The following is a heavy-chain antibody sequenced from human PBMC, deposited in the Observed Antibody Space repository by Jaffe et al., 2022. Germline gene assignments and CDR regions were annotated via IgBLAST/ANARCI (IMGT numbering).Heavy chain of an antibody. J-gene: IGHJ4*02. CDR1: GGSISSSNYY. CDR2: IYYSGRT. CDR3: ARRIFSTSSGAFGY. V-gene: IGHV4-39*01. Sequence: QLQLQESDPGLVKPSETLSLTCTVSGGSISSSNYYWDWIRQPPGKGLEWIGTIYYSGRTSYNPSLKSRVSISVDTSKNQFSLKLNSVTAADTAVYFCARRIFSTSSGAFGYWGQGTLVTVSS. D-gene: IGHD6-6*01.